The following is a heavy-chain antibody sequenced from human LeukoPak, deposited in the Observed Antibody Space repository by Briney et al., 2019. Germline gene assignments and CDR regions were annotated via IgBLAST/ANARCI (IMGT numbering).Heavy chain of an antibody. D-gene: IGHD3-10*01. CDR2: INHSGST. CDR3: ASLKRDLRSVSYYTVYYYYMDV. J-gene: IGHJ6*03. Sequence: SETLSLTCAVYGGSFSGYYWSWIRQPPGKGLEWVGEINHSGSTNYNLSLKSRVTISVDTSKNQCSLKLRSVTAEDTAVYYCASLKRDLRSVSYYTVYYYYMDVWGKGTTVTISS. V-gene: IGHV4-34*01. CDR1: GGSFSGYY.